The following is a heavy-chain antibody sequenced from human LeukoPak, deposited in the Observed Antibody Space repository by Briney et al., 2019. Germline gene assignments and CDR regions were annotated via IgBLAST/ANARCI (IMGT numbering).Heavy chain of an antibody. D-gene: IGHD3-16*01. CDR3: ARGGITTLHYYYYMDV. J-gene: IGHJ6*03. Sequence: ASVKVSCKAPGYTFTSYYMHWVRQAPGQGLEWMGIINPSGGSTSYAQKFQGRVTMTRDTSTSTVYMELSSLRSEDTAVYYCARGGITTLHYYYYMDVWGKGTTVTVSS. CDR2: INPSGGST. V-gene: IGHV1-46*01. CDR1: GYTFTSYY.